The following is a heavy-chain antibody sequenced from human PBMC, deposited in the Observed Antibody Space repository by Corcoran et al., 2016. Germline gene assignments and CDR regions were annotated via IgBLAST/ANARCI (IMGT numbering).Heavy chain of an antibody. Sequence: QVQLQQWGAGLLKPSETLSLTCAVYGGSFSGYYWSWIRQPPGKGLEWIGEINHSGSTNYNPSLKSRVTISVDTSKNQFSLKLSSVTAADTAVYYCARPLEGVLRSLAPCDYWGQGTLVTVSS. V-gene: IGHV4-34*01. CDR1: GGSFSGYY. CDR2: INHSGST. CDR3: ARPLEGVLRSLAPCDY. D-gene: IGHD4-17*01. J-gene: IGHJ4*02.